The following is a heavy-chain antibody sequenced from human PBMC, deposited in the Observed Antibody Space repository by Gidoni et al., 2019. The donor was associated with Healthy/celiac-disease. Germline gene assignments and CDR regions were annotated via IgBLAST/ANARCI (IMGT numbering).Heavy chain of an antibody. V-gene: IGHV3-23*01. D-gene: IGHD3-22*01. J-gene: IGHJ4*02. Sequence: EVQLLESGGGLVQPGGSLRLSCAASGFTFRSYALSWVRQAPGKGLEWVSAISGSGGSTYYEDPVKGRFTISRDNSKNTLYLQMNSLRAEDTAVYYCAKDKSYYDSSGYFFDYWGQGTLVTVSS. CDR3: AKDKSYYDSSGYFFDY. CDR1: GFTFRSYA. CDR2: ISGSGGST.